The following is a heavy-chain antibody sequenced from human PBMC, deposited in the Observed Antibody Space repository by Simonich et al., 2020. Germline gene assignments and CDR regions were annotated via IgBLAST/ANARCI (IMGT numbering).Heavy chain of an antibody. V-gene: IGHV1-2*06. CDR1: GYTFTGYY. Sequence: QVQLVQSGAEVKKPGASVKVSCKASGYTFTGYYMHWGRQAPGQGLEWRGRINPNSGGTNYAQKCQGRVTMTRDTSISTAYMELSRRRSDDTAVYYCARDTFLGYCSSTSCYDAFDIWGQGTMVTVSS. D-gene: IGHD2-2*01. CDR3: ARDTFLGYCSSTSCYDAFDI. CDR2: INPNSGGT. J-gene: IGHJ3*02.